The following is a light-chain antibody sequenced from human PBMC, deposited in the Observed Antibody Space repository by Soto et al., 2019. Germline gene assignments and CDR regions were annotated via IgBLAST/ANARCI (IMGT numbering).Light chain of an antibody. Sequence: QSALTQPASVSGSPGQSITISCTGTSSDVGGYNYVSWYQQHPGKAPKLMIYEVSNRPSGVSNRFSDSKSGNTASLTISGLQAEDEADYYCSSYTRSSTFVVFGGGTKLTVL. J-gene: IGLJ2*01. CDR1: SSDVGGYNY. V-gene: IGLV2-14*01. CDR2: EVS. CDR3: SSYTRSSTFVV.